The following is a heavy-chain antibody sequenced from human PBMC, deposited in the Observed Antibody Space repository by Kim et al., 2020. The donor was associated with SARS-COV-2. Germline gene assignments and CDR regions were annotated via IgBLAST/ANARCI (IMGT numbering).Heavy chain of an antibody. V-gene: IGHV5-10-1*01. CDR3: ARLGYSYGFDY. J-gene: IGHJ4*02. D-gene: IGHD5-18*01. Sequence: PSFQGHVTISADKSISTAYLQWSGLKASDTAMYYCARLGYSYGFDYWGQGTLVTVSS.